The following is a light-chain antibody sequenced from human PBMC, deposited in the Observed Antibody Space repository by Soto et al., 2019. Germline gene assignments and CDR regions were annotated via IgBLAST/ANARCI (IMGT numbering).Light chain of an antibody. CDR3: QQSYNTPET. CDR1: QSISSY. J-gene: IGKJ1*01. Sequence: IPITQSQPSLSESVGARVTITCRASQSISSYLNWYQQKPGKAPKLLIYAAASLQSGVPSRFSGSGSGTDFTLTISSLQPEDFATYYCQQSYNTPETFGQGTKVDIK. CDR2: AAA. V-gene: IGKV1-39*01.